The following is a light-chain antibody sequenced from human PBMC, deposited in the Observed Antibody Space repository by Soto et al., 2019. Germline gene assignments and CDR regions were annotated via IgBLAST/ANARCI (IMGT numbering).Light chain of an antibody. CDR3: QQSNSFPLT. J-gene: IGKJ4*01. V-gene: IGKV1-12*01. CDR1: QGISSR. Sequence: DIQMTQAPSSVSASVGDRVTITCRASQGISSRLAWYQQKPGKAPNLLIYAASSLQSGVPSRFSGSGSETDFTLTIGSLQPEDFATYYCQQSNSFPLTFGGGTKVEIK. CDR2: AAS.